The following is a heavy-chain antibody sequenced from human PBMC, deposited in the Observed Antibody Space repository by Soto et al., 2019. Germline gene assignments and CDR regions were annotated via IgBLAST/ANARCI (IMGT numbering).Heavy chain of an antibody. D-gene: IGHD6-13*01. CDR2: MNPNSGNT. CDR3: ARGVRRIAAAGTIMYYFDY. Sequence: QVQLVQSGAEVKKPGASVKVSCKASGYTFTSYDINWVRQATGQGLEWMGWMNPNSGNTGYAQKFQGRVTMTRNTSISTAYVELSSLRSEDTAVYYCARGVRRIAAAGTIMYYFDYWGQGTLVTVSS. CDR1: GYTFTSYD. J-gene: IGHJ4*02. V-gene: IGHV1-8*01.